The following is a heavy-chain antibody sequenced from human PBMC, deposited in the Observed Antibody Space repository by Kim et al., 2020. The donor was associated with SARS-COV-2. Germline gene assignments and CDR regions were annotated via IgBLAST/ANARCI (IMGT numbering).Heavy chain of an antibody. D-gene: IGHD4-17*01. CDR3: ARRVISATVDY. J-gene: IGHJ4*02. Sequence: YSPPLTSRLTISVDTSKNQFSLTVSSVTATDTAVYYCARRVISATVDYWGQGTLVTVSS. V-gene: IGHV4-39*01.